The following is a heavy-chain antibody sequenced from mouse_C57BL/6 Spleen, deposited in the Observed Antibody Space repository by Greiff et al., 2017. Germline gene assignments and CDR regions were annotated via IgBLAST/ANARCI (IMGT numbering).Heavy chain of an antibody. D-gene: IGHD2-5*01. V-gene: IGHV1-55*01. J-gene: IGHJ4*01. CDR2: IYPGSGST. CDR3: ARRGNYYSNYDAMDY. CDR1: GYTFTSYW. Sequence: QVHVKQPGAELVKPGASVKMSCKASGYTFTSYWITWVKQRPGQGLEWIGDIYPGSGSTNYNEKFKSKATLTVDTSSSTAYMQLSSLTSEDSAVYYCARRGNYYSNYDAMDYWGQGTSVTVSS.